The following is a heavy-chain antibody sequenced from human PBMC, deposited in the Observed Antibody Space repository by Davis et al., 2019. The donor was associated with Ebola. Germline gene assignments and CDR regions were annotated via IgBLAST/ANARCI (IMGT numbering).Heavy chain of an antibody. Sequence: GSLRLSCTASGFTFTPYAMNWVRQAPGKGLEWVSAISGTGGSPYYSDSVTGRFIISRDNSKSTLYLQMNSLRVEDTAVYFCVKADPIYGAFGDFFDSWGQGTRVTVSS. J-gene: IGHJ4*02. V-gene: IGHV3-23*01. CDR2: ISGTGGSP. D-gene: IGHD3-10*01. CDR3: VKADPIYGAFGDFFDS. CDR1: GFTFTPYA.